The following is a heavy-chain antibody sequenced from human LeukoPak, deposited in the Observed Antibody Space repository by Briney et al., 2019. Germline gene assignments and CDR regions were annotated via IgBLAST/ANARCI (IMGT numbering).Heavy chain of an antibody. CDR2: IYYSGST. D-gene: IGHD6-6*01. CDR3: ARGRGESHYSSSSGGDYYYYMDV. J-gene: IGHJ6*03. Sequence: PSETLSLTCTVSGGSISSSSYYWGWIRQPPGKGLEWIGSIYYSGSTYYNPSLKSRVTISVDTSKNQFSLKLSSVTAADTAVYYCARGRGESHYSSSSGGDYYYYMDVWGKGTTVTVSS. V-gene: IGHV4-39*07. CDR1: GGSISSSSYY.